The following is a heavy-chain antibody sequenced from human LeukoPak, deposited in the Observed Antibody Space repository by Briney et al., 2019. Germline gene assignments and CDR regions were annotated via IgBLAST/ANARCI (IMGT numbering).Heavy chain of an antibody. CDR2: ISYDGSNK. D-gene: IGHD5-24*01. CDR3: ARQARWLQPDY. CDR1: GFTFSSYA. J-gene: IGHJ4*02. V-gene: IGHV3-30*04. Sequence: GGSLRLSCAASGFTFSSYAKHWVRQAPGKGLEWVAVISYDGSNKYYADSVKGRFTISRDNSKNTLYLQMNSLRAEDTAVYYCARQARWLQPDYWGQGTLVTVSS.